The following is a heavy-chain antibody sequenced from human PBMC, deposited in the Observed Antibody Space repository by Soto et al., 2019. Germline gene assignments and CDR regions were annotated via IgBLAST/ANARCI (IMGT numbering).Heavy chain of an antibody. CDR3: ARTSRNFYYGMDV. V-gene: IGHV3-33*01. CDR1: GLTFSSYG. CDR2: IWYDGSNK. Sequence: QVQLVESGGGVVQPGRSLRLSCAASGLTFSSYGMHWVRQAPGKGLEWVAVIWYDGSNKYYADSVKGRFTISRDNSKNTLYLQMNSLRAEDTAVYYCARTSRNFYYGMDVWGQGTTVTVSS. J-gene: IGHJ6*02.